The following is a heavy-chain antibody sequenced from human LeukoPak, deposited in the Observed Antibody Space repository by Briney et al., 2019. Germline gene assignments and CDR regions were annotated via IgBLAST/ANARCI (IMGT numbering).Heavy chain of an antibody. Sequence: PSQTLSLTCTVSGGSISSGDYYWSWIRQPPGKGLEWIGYIYYSGSTCYNPSLKSRVTISVDTSKNQFSLKLSSVTAADTAVYYCARGPARGYGYPYYFDYWGQGTLVTVSS. CDR3: ARGPARGYGYPYYFDY. CDR2: IYYSGST. D-gene: IGHD5-12*01. V-gene: IGHV4-30-4*08. J-gene: IGHJ4*02. CDR1: GGSISSGDYY.